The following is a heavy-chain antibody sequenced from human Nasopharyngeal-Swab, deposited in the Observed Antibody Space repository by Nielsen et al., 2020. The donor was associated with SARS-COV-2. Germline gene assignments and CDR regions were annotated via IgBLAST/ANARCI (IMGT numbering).Heavy chain of an antibody. J-gene: IGHJ6*02. D-gene: IGHD3-3*01. Sequence: GGSLRLSCAASGFTFSDYYMSWIRKAPGKGLEWVSYISSSGSTIYYADSVKGRFTISRDNAKNSLYLQMNSLRAEDTAVYYCARDDYDFWSGKASYGMDVWGQGTTVTVSS. CDR3: ARDDYDFWSGKASYGMDV. V-gene: IGHV3-11*01. CDR1: GFTFSDYY. CDR2: ISSSGSTI.